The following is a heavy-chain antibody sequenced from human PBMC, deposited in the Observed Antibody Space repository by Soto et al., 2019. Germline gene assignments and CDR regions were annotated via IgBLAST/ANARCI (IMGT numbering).Heavy chain of an antibody. Sequence: QVQLVQSGAEVKKPGSLVKVSCMASGGTFSSYAISWVRQAPGQGLEWMGGIIPLFGTANYAQKFQGRVTITADESTSTAYMELSSLRSEDTAVYYCERDGAQETSLRFLYDCYGMDVWGQGTTVTVSS. CDR3: ERDGAQETSLRFLYDCYGMDV. V-gene: IGHV1-69*01. CDR2: IIPLFGTA. D-gene: IGHD3-3*01. CDR1: GGTFSSYA. J-gene: IGHJ6*02.